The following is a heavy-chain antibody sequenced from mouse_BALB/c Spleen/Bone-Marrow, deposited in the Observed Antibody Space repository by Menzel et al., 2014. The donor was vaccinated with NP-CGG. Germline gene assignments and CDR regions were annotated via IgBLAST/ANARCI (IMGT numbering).Heavy chain of an antibody. CDR3: ARTPIYDGYYWFFDV. D-gene: IGHD2-3*01. Sequence: KQSGPELVKPGASVKMSCKASGYTFTSYVMHWVKQKPGQGLEWIGYINPYNDGTKYNEKFKDKAALTSDKSSSTAYMELSSLTSEDSAVYYCARTPIYDGYYWFFDVWGAGTTVTVSS. V-gene: IGHV1-14*01. J-gene: IGHJ1*01. CDR1: GYTFTSYV. CDR2: INPYNDGT.